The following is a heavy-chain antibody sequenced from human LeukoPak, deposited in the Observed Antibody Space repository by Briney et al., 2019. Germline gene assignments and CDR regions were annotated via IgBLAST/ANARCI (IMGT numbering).Heavy chain of an antibody. Sequence: PGGSLRLSCAASGFTFSSYGMHWVRQAPGKGLESVAVLWYDGSNKYYADSVKGRFTISRDNSKNTLYLQMNSLRAEDTAVYYCAKELTYGSGSYYPDYWGQGTLVTVSS. J-gene: IGHJ4*02. D-gene: IGHD3-10*01. CDR1: GFTFSSYG. CDR3: AKELTYGSGSYYPDY. CDR2: LWYDGSNK. V-gene: IGHV3-33*06.